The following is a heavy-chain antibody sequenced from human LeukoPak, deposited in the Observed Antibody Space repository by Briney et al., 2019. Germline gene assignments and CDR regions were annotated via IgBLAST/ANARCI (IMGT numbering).Heavy chain of an antibody. CDR1: GFTFSSYA. D-gene: IGHD2-2*01. CDR3: ARENCSSTSCYSDAFDI. J-gene: IGHJ3*02. Sequence: PGGSLRLSCAASGFTFSSYAMHWVRQAPGKGLEWVAVISYDGSNKYYADSVKGRFTISRDNSENTLYLQMNSLRAEDTAVYYCARENCSSTSCYSDAFDIWGQGTMVTVSS. V-gene: IGHV3-30-3*01. CDR2: ISYDGSNK.